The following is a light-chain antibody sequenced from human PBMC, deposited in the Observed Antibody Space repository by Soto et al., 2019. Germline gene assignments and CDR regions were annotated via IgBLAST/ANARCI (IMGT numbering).Light chain of an antibody. CDR1: QTLSNSF. Sequence: DIVLTKSAGTLSLSPSERATLSCRASQTLSNSFIAWYQQKPGQAPRLLIYDTSSRATGVPDRYSASGSGTDFTLTISILEPEDFAVYYCQQYGSSITFGQGTRLEI. V-gene: IGKV3-20*01. CDR3: QQYGSSIT. J-gene: IGKJ5*01. CDR2: DTS.